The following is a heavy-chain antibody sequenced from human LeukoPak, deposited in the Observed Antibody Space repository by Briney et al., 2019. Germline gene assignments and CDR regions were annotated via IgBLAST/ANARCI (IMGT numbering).Heavy chain of an antibody. J-gene: IGHJ4*02. V-gene: IGHV1-2*02. CDR2: INSNSGGT. D-gene: IGHD5/OR15-5a*01. Sequence: GASVKVSCKASGYTFNHYFIHWVRQAPGQGLAWMGWINSNSGGTKYPQKFQGRVTMARDTSISIAYMELSSLRSDDTAIYYCARGRGGVNDSPADYWGQGTLVTVSS. CDR1: GYTFNHYF. CDR3: ARGRGGVNDSPADY.